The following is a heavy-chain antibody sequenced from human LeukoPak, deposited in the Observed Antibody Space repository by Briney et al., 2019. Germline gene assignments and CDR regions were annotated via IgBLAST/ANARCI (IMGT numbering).Heavy chain of an antibody. CDR2: ISGSGSST. Sequence: GGSLRLSCAASGFTFSSYAMSWVRQAPGKGLEWVSAISGSGSSTYYADSVKGRFTISRDNSKNTLYLQMNSLRAEDTAVYYCARRGGSNGWGAFDFWGPGTMVTVSS. CDR1: GFTFSSYA. J-gene: IGHJ3*01. CDR3: ARRGGSNGWGAFDF. D-gene: IGHD6-19*01. V-gene: IGHV3-23*01.